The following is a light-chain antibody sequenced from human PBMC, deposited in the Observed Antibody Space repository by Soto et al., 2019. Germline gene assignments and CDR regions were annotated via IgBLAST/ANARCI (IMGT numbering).Light chain of an antibody. CDR1: QSVSSY. Sequence: MVMTPSPGTLSLSPGRATTLSCTASQSVSSYLAWYQQKPGQAPRLLIYDASNRATGIPARFSGSGSGTDFTLTISSLEPEDFEVYYCQQRSNWPLTFGGGTKVDIK. CDR3: QQRSNWPLT. J-gene: IGKJ4*01. V-gene: IGKV3-11*01. CDR2: DAS.